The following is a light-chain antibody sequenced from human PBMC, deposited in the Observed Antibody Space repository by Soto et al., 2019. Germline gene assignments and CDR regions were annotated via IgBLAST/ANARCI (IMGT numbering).Light chain of an antibody. CDR3: SSYTSSSTWV. J-gene: IGLJ3*02. CDR1: NSDVGGYNF. CDR2: EVS. V-gene: IGLV2-14*01. Sequence: QSVLTQPASVSGSPGQSVTISCTGSNSDVGGYNFVSWYQQHPGKAPKLMINEVSNRPSGVSNRFSGSKSGNTASLTISGLQAEDEADYYCSSYTSSSTWVFGGGTQLTVL.